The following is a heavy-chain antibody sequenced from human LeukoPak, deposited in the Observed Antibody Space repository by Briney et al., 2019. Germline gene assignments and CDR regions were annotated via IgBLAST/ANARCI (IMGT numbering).Heavy chain of an antibody. J-gene: IGHJ5*02. CDR3: AGGGTSDRRGWFDP. D-gene: IGHD2-2*01. CDR2: INHSGST. Sequence: SETLSLTCAVYGGSFSGYYWSWIRQPPGKGLEWIGEINHSGSTNYNPSLKSRVTISVDTSKNQFSLKLSSVTAADTAVYYCAGGGTSDRRGWFDPWGQGTLVTVSS. CDR1: GGSFSGYY. V-gene: IGHV4-34*01.